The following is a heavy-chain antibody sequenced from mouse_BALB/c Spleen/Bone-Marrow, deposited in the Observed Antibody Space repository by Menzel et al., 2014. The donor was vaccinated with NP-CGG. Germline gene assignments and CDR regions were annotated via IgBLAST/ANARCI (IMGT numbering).Heavy chain of an antibody. CDR1: GFTFSDYY. J-gene: IGHJ4*01. Sequence: EVKLMESGGGLVQPGGSLKLSCATSGFTFSDYYMYWVRQTPGSLEWVAYISNGGGSTYYPDTVKGRFTISRDNAKNTLYLQMSRLKSEDTAMYYCARRGWYYAMDYWGQGTSVTVSS. CDR3: ARRGWYYAMDY. V-gene: IGHV5-12*02. CDR2: ISNGGGST. D-gene: IGHD2-3*01.